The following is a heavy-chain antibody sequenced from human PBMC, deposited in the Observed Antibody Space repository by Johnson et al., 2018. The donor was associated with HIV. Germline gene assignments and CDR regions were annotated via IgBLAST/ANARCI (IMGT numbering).Heavy chain of an antibody. CDR2: ISDDVSST. D-gene: IGHD3-10*01. J-gene: IGHJ3*02. V-gene: IGHV3-30*04. CDR1: GFTFSSFA. CDR3: ARGPLFYYSSGLWAFDI. Sequence: QVQLVESGGGVVRPGRSLRLSCAASGFTFSSFAMHWVRQAPGKGLEWVALISDDVSSTFYVDSVKGRFTISRDNANNTLYLQMSGLGAEDTAVYYCARGPLFYYSSGLWAFDIWGQGTMVTVSS.